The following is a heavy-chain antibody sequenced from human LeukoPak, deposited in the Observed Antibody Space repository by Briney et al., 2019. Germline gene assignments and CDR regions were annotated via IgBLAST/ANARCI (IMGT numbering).Heavy chain of an antibody. Sequence: PGGSLRLSCAASGFTFSSYSMNWVRQAPGKGLEWVSSISSSSSYIYYADSVKGRFTISRDNAKNSLYLQMNSLRAEDTAVYYCARGHYDSSGYPLPPRRGLLEYWGQGTLVTVSS. CDR3: ARGHYDSSGYPLPPRRGLLEY. CDR2: ISSSSSYI. CDR1: GFTFSSYS. V-gene: IGHV3-21*01. J-gene: IGHJ4*02. D-gene: IGHD3-22*01.